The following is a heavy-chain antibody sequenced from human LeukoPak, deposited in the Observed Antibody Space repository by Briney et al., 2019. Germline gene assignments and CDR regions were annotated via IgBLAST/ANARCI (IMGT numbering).Heavy chain of an antibody. CDR1: GYTFTGYY. J-gene: IGHJ4*02. CDR2: INPNSGGT. V-gene: IGHV1-2*04. CDR3: ARVKGDSGYDFGY. Sequence: GASVKVSCKASGYTFTGYYMHWVRQAPGQGLEWMGWINPNSGGTNYAQKFQGWVTMTRDTSISTAYMELSRLRSDDTAVYYCARVKGDSGYDFGYWGQGTLVTVSS. D-gene: IGHD5-12*01.